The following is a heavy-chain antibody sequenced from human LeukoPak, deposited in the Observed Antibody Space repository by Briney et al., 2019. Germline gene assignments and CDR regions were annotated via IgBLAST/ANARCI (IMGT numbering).Heavy chain of an antibody. CDR2: IWYDGSNK. CDR3: ARDPAPTSSSWYYFDY. D-gene: IGHD6-13*01. CDR1: GFTFSSLG. J-gene: IGHJ4*02. Sequence: PGGPLTLPCAPSGFTFSSLGVHGARKAPGKGREGGAVIWYDGSNKYYADSVKGRFTISRDNSKNTLYLQMNSLRAEDTAVYYCARDPAPTSSSWYYFDYWGQGTLVTVSS. V-gene: IGHV3-33*01.